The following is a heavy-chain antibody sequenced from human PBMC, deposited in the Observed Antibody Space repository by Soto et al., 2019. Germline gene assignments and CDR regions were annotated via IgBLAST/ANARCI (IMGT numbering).Heavy chain of an antibody. D-gene: IGHD4-17*01. CDR3: TRRTVETTVLFY. CDR2: IFASGTT. Sequence: SETLSLTCTVSGCSISNDRWSWVRQPAGKGLEWIGRIFASGTTNYNASLQSRLTMSVDASTKQLPLTITPLAAADAAVYYCTRRTVETTVLFYWGQGIPVTVSS. V-gene: IGHV4-4*07. J-gene: IGHJ4*02. CDR1: GCSISNDR.